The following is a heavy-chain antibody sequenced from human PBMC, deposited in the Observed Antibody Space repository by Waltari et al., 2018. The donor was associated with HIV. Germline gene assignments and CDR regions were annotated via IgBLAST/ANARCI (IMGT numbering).Heavy chain of an antibody. D-gene: IGHD1-1*01. CDR1: GYMFSSYY. V-gene: IGHV1-46*04. Sequence: QVQLVQSGDEVKKPGLSVQVSCKTYGYMFSSYYVHWGRQAPGQEIEWMAVLNPSGGATNYAQKWQGRVTMTSETSTNTICMEVSNLKAEDTAVYCCARQRLEYSYYGMDVWGQGTAVIVSS. CDR2: LNPSGGAT. CDR3: ARQRLEYSYYGMDV. J-gene: IGHJ6*02.